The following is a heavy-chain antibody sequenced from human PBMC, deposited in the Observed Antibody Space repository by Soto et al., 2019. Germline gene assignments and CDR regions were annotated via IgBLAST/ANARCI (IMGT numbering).Heavy chain of an antibody. D-gene: IGHD2-2*01. CDR3: ASTSPSAHYYGMDV. Sequence: QVQLVQSGAEVKKPGSSVKVSCKASGGTFSSYAISLVRQAPGQGLEWMGGIIPIFGTSNYAQKFQGRVTITADESTSTAYMELSSLRSEDTAVYYCASTSPSAHYYGMDVWGQGTTVTVSS. J-gene: IGHJ6*02. V-gene: IGHV1-69*01. CDR2: IIPIFGTS. CDR1: GGTFSSYA.